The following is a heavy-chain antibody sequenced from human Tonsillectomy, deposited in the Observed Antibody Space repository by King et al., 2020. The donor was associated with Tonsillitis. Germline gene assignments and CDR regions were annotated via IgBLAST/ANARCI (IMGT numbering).Heavy chain of an antibody. D-gene: IGHD1-26*01. CDR2: IYSDDNT. CDR1: GFNVSSNH. CDR3: ARHRRFVGFDI. V-gene: IGHV3-53*02. J-gene: IGHJ3*02. Sequence: VQLVETGGGLIQPGGSLRLSCAASGFNVSSNHMSWVRQAPGKGLEWVSIIYSDDNTYYADSVKGRFTISRDNSKNTLHLQKNSLRADDTAVYYCARHRRFVGFDIWGQGTRVTVSS.